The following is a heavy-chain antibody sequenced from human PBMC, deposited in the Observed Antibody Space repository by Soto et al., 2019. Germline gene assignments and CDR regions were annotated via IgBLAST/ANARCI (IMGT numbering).Heavy chain of an antibody. CDR1: GGSISSGYYY. V-gene: IGHV4-30-4*01. Sequence: PSETLSLTCTASGGSISSGYYYWSCIRQPQGKGLEWIGYIYYSGSTYYNTSLKSRVTISVDTSKNQFSLKLSSVTAADTAVYYCARVIASGCDYPEWFDAWGQGTMVTVSS. J-gene: IGHJ5*02. CDR2: IYYSGST. CDR3: ARVIASGCDYPEWFDA. D-gene: IGHD5-12*01.